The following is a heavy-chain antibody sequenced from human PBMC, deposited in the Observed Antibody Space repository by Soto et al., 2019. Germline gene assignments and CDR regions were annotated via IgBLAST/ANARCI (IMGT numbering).Heavy chain of an antibody. Sequence: PGESLKISCNGSGYSFTSYWISWVRQMPRKGLEWMGRIDPSDSYTNYSPSFQGHVTISADKSISTAYLQWSSLKASDTAMSYCASHGQGTAATRGWFDPWGQGTLVTVSS. CDR2: IDPSDSYT. D-gene: IGHD6-13*01. V-gene: IGHV5-10-1*01. CDR3: ASHGQGTAATRGWFDP. CDR1: GYSFTSYW. J-gene: IGHJ5*02.